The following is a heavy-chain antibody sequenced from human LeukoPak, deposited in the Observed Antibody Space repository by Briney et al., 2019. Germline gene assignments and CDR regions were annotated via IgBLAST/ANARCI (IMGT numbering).Heavy chain of an antibody. Sequence: PSETLSLTCTVSGGSISSYYWSWIRQPAGKGLEWIGRIYTSGSTNYNPSLKSRVTMSVDTSKNQFSLTLSSVTAADTAVYYCAREYTYYYDSSGPITGDYYYYYMDVWGKGTTVTVSS. J-gene: IGHJ6*03. CDR3: AREYTYYYDSSGPITGDYYYYYMDV. V-gene: IGHV4-4*07. CDR1: GGSISSYY. CDR2: IYTSGST. D-gene: IGHD3-22*01.